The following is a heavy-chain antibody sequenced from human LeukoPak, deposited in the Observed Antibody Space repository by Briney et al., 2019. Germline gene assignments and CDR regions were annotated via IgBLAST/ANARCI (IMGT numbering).Heavy chain of an antibody. CDR2: IYSTGSS. J-gene: IGHJ4*02. Sequence: SETLSLTFTVSGGSISSYYWSGIRQPAGKGLEGIGRIYSTGSSNYNPSLKSRVTMSVDTSKNQFSLRLRSVTAADTAVYYCARQIASAGTAGFDFWGQGALGTVSS. D-gene: IGHD6-13*01. V-gene: IGHV4-4*07. CDR3: ARQIASAGTAGFDF. CDR1: GGSISSYY.